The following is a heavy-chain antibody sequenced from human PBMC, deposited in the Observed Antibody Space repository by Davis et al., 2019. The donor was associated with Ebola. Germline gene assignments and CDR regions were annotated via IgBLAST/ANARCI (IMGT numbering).Heavy chain of an antibody. CDR1: GFTFSSYE. Sequence: GESLKISCAASGFTFSSYEMNWVRQAPGKGLEWVSYISSSGSTIYYADSVKGRFTISRDNAKNSLYLQMNSLRAEDTAVYYRARPVRGVISYYFDYWGQGTLVTVSS. J-gene: IGHJ4*02. CDR2: ISSSGSTI. CDR3: ARPVRGVISYYFDY. V-gene: IGHV3-48*03. D-gene: IGHD3-10*01.